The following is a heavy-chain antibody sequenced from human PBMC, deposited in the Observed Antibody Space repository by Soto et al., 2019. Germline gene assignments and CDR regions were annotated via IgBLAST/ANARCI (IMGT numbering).Heavy chain of an antibody. CDR2: ISAYNGNT. J-gene: IGHJ4*02. D-gene: IGHD5-12*01. V-gene: IGHV1-18*01. CDR1: GYTFTSYG. CDR3: ARGGNIVATISGY. Sequence: ASVKVSCKASGYTFTSYGISWVRQAPGQGLEWMGWISAYNGNTNYAQKLQGRVTMTRDTSTSTVYMELSSLRSEDTAVYYCARGGNIVATISGYWGQGTLVTVSS.